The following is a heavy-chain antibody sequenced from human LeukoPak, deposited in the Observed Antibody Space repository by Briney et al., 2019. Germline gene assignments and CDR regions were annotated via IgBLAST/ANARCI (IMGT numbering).Heavy chain of an antibody. J-gene: IGHJ4*02. D-gene: IGHD6-19*01. CDR3: ARDGRAGSLFAY. CDR2: ISYSGST. Sequence: SETLSLTCTVSSGSISGYYWSWIRQPPGKGLEWVGYISYSGSTNYNPSLKSRVTTSVDTSKNQFSLKLSSVTAADTAIYYCARDGRAGSLFAYWGQGTLVTVSS. CDR1: SGSISGYY. V-gene: IGHV4-59*01.